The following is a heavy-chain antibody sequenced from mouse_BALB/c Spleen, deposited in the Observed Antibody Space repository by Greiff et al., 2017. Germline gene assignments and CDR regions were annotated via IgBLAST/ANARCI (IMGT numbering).Heavy chain of an antibody. J-gene: IGHJ4*01. Sequence: VKLMESGAELVRPGTSVKVSCKASGYAFTNYLIEWVKQRPGQGLEWIGVINPGSGGTNYNGKFKGKATLTADKSSSTAYMQLSSLTSEDSAVYFCARSPYGGAMDYWGQGTSVTVSS. CDR1: GYAFTNYL. CDR3: ARSPYGGAMDY. V-gene: IGHV1-54*01. CDR2: INPGSGGT. D-gene: IGHD1-1*01.